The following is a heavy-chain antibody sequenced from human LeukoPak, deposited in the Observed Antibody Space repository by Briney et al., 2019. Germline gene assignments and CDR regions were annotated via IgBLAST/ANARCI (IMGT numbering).Heavy chain of an antibody. CDR2: ISGNGGGT. CDR1: GFTFHNYA. V-gene: IGHV3-23*01. D-gene: IGHD1-26*01. CDR3: AKVVGPFDY. Sequence: GGSLGLSCAASGFTFHNYAMSWVRQAPGKGLEWVSSISGNGGGTYYADSLKGRFTISRDNSKNTLYLQINSLRAEDTAVYSCAKVVGPFDYWGQGTLVTVSS. J-gene: IGHJ4*02.